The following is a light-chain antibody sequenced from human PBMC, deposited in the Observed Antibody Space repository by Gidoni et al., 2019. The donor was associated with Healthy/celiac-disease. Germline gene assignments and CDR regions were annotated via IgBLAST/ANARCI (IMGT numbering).Light chain of an antibody. J-gene: IGKJ2*01. Sequence: EMVLTQSPGTLSLSPGERATLTCRASQSVSSSYLAWYQQKPGQAPRLLIYGASSRATGIPDRFSGSGSGTDFTLTISRLEPEDFAVYYCQQYGSSPPWYTFGQXTKLEIK. CDR2: GAS. CDR3: QQYGSSPPWYT. CDR1: QSVSSSY. V-gene: IGKV3-20*01.